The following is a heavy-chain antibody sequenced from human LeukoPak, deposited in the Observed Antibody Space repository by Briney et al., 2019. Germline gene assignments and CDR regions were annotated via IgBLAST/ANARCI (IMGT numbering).Heavy chain of an antibody. J-gene: IGHJ3*02. CDR2: ISAYSGNT. D-gene: IGHD1-26*01. V-gene: IGHV1-18*01. CDR3: ARESGIVGVQGDAFDI. CDR1: GYTFTSYD. Sequence: ASVKVSCKASGYTFTSYDISWVRQAPGQGLEWMGWISAYSGNTGYAQKLQGRVTMTTNTSTSTAYMELRSLRSDDTAVYYCARESGIVGVQGDAFDIWGKGTMVTVSS.